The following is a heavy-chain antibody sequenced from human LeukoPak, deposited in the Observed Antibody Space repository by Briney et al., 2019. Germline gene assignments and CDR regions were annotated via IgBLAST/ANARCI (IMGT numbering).Heavy chain of an antibody. Sequence: WMNTYNGNANYAQKFRGRVTMTTDPSTNMAYLEVRSLGSDDQAVYYCARRGFNYGQGYFDPWGQGTLVTVSS. D-gene: IGHD5-18*01. V-gene: IGHV1-18*01. J-gene: IGHJ5*02. CDR2: MNTYNGNA. CDR3: ARRGFNYGQGYFDP.